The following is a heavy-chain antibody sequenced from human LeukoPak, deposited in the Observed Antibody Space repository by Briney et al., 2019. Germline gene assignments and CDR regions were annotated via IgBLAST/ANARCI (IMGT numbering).Heavy chain of an antibody. Sequence: SDTLSLTCAVYCGSFSGYYWSWIRQPPGKGLKWIGEIKHSGSTNYNPSLKSRVTISVDTSMNQFSLKLSSVTAADTAVYYCARGGEDSSGYPNWFDPWGQGTLVTVSS. D-gene: IGHD3-22*01. J-gene: IGHJ5*02. CDR1: CGSFSGYY. V-gene: IGHV4-34*01. CDR2: IKHSGST. CDR3: ARGGEDSSGYPNWFDP.